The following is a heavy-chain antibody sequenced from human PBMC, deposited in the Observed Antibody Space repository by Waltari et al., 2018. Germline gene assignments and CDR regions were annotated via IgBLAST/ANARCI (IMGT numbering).Heavy chain of an antibody. CDR2: VSYSGTT. J-gene: IGHJ3*01. V-gene: IGHV4-39*01. CDR3: ATYIGASVGTAAFDV. D-gene: IGHD5-12*01. Sequence: QLQLQESGPRLVRPSETLSLICRVSGVSITSNRHYWAWIRQSPRQVLEWIGTVSYSGTTYISPSLKSRVSVSRDTSKNQVSLILGSVTAADMAVYYCATYIGASVGTAAFDVWGQGTMVTVSS. CDR1: GVSITSNRHY.